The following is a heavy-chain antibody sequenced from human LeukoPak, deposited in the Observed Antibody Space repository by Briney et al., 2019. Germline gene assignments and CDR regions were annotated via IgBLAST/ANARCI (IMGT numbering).Heavy chain of an antibody. V-gene: IGHV3-21*05. CDR3: ARDTLQPGLSHS. Sequence: GGCLRLSCVPSLFTFSLYAMNWVRQAPGRGREWVSCINDDSIDIAYAGSVRGRFPISRDDARKTLYLQLSSRKVEDTAFYYCARDTLQPGLSHSWGEGTLVTVSS. D-gene: IGHD2-15*01. CDR2: INDDSIDI. J-gene: IGHJ4*02. CDR1: LFTFSLYA.